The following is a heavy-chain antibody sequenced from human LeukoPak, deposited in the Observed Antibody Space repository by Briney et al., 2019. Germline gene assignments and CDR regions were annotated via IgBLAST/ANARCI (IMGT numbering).Heavy chain of an antibody. J-gene: IGHJ4*02. D-gene: IGHD1-26*01. CDR1: GYTFNNYD. V-gene: IGHV1-8*03. CDR2: MNPNTGNT. Sequence: ASVKVSCKTSGYTFNNYDINWVRQAAGQGLEWMGWMNPNTGNTGCAQKFQGRFTITRITSISTAYMELSSLRSEDTAVYYCARALAYSGTHPYYFDSWGQGTLVTVSS. CDR3: ARALAYSGTHPYYFDS.